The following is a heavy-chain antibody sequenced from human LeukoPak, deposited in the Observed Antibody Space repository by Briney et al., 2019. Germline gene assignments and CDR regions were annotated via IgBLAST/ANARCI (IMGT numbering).Heavy chain of an antibody. Sequence: GGSLRLSCAASGFTFSSYWMSWVRQAPGKGLEWVANIKQDGSEKYYVDSVKGRFTIPRDNAKNSLYLQMNSLRAEDTAVYYCASRVIVVVPAADDAFDIWGQGTMVTVSS. V-gene: IGHV3-7*01. D-gene: IGHD2-2*01. CDR1: GFTFSSYW. CDR3: ASRVIVVVPAADDAFDI. J-gene: IGHJ3*02. CDR2: IKQDGSEK.